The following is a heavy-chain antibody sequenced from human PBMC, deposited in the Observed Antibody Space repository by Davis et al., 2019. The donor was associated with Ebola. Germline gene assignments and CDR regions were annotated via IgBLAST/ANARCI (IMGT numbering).Heavy chain of an antibody. CDR1: GFTSGCCA. CDR2: IGSSSNGR. CDR3: AKDLLWWSASDV. V-gene: IGHV3-23*05. D-gene: IGHD2-21*01. J-gene: IGHJ6*02. Sequence: PGGSQRLSCTASGFTSGCCAMNWVRQAPGKGLEWVSGIGSSSNGRHYADSVKGRFTISRDDSKNTVYLQMNNLRAEDTAVYYCAKDLLWWSASDVWGQGTTVTVSS.